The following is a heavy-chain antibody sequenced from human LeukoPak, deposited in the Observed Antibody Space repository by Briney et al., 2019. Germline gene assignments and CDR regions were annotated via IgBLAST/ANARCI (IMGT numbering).Heavy chain of an antibody. V-gene: IGHV4-39*01. D-gene: IGHD6-13*01. CDR3: AKQQLVRCFDY. J-gene: IGHJ4*02. Sequence: SETLSLTCTVSGGSIISGDYYWSWIRQPPGKGLEWIGSIFYSGSTYYNPSLKSRVTISVDTSKTQFSLKLSSVTAADTAVYYCAKQQLVRCFDYWGQGTLVTVSS. CDR2: IFYSGST. CDR1: GGSIISGDYY.